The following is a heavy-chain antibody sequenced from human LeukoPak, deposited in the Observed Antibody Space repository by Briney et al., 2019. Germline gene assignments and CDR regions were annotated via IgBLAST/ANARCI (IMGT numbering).Heavy chain of an antibody. V-gene: IGHV4-31*03. CDR3: ASSYSNGWYDY. CDR1: LASISSGGYY. J-gene: IGHJ4*02. D-gene: IGHD4-11*01. Sequence: SETLSLTCTVSLASISSGGYYWSWIRQLPGKGLEWIGYIYDSGTIYSNPSLKSRLTLSVDTSKNQLSLRLTSVTAAVTAVYYCASSYSNGWYDYWGQGTLVTVSS. CDR2: IYDSGTI.